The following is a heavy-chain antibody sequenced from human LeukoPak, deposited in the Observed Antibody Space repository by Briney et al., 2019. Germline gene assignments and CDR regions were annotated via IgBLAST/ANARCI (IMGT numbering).Heavy chain of an antibody. CDR1: GVSLTSGSYY. CDR3: ARGASPKDAVFFDY. J-gene: IGHJ4*02. Sequence: SETLSLTRSVSGVSLTSGSYYWGWIRHSAGKRLEWIGRVHSSGDIYHTAPFRSRPAVSGDASKNQFSLPLNSVTAAETAVYYCARGASPKDAVFFDYWGQGALITVSS. CDR2: VHSSGDI. D-gene: IGHD3-16*01. V-gene: IGHV4-61*02.